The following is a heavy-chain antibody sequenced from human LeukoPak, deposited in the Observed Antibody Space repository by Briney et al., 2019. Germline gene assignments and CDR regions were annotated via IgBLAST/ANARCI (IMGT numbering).Heavy chain of an antibody. CDR1: GGSISSYY. D-gene: IGHD4-17*01. V-gene: IGHV3-21*01. Sequence: PLETLSLTCTVSGGSISSYYWSWIRQPPGKGLEWVSSVSSGSSYIYYADSVKGRFTISRDNARNSLYLQMNSLRAEDTAVYYCARAGGPVTPYYFDYWGQGTLVTVSS. J-gene: IGHJ4*02. CDR3: ARAGGPVTPYYFDY. CDR2: VSSGSSYI.